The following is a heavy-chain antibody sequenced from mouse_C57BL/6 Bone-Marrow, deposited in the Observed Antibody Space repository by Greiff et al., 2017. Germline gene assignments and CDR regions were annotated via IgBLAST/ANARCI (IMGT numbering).Heavy chain of an antibody. Sequence: EVQGVESGGDLVKPGGSLKLSCAASGFTFSSYGMSWVRQTPDKRLEWVATISSGGSYTYYPDSVKGRFTISRDNAKNTLYLQMSSLKSEDTAMYYCARLLLITGYFDVWGTGTTVTVAS. D-gene: IGHD2-4*01. CDR1: GFTFSSYG. CDR2: ISSGGSYT. V-gene: IGHV5-6*01. CDR3: ARLLLITGYFDV. J-gene: IGHJ1*03.